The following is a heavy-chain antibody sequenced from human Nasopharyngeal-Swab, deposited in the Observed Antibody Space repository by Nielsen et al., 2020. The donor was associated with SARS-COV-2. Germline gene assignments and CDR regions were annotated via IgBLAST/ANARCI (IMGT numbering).Heavy chain of an antibody. CDR3: ARDRGYGFGHTGWFDS. Sequence: WIRQPPGKGLEWIGYISHSGTTYYNPSLKSRLLISLDRSENQFSLKLNSVTAADTAVYYCARDRGYGFGHTGWFDSWGQGTLVTVS. V-gene: IGHV4-30-2*01. CDR2: ISHSGTT. J-gene: IGHJ5*01. D-gene: IGHD5-18*01.